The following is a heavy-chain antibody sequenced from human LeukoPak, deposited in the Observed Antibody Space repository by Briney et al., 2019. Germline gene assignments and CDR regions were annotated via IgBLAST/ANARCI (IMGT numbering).Heavy chain of an antibody. CDR3: ARYCSSTSCRAFDY. V-gene: IGHV4-34*01. Sequence: PSETLSLTCAVYGGSFSGYYWSWIRQPPGKGLEWIGEINHSGSTNYNPSLKSRVTISVDTSKNQFSLKLSSVTAADTAVYYCARYCSSTSCRAFDYWGQGTLVTVSS. D-gene: IGHD2-2*01. CDR1: GGSFSGYY. CDR2: INHSGST. J-gene: IGHJ4*02.